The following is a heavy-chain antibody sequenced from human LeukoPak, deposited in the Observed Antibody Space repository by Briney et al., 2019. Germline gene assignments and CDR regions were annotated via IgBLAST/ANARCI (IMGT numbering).Heavy chain of an antibody. D-gene: IGHD1-26*01. CDR3: ASSVGWALDY. Sequence: GGSLRLSCAASGFTVSSTYMSWVRQAPGKGLECASVIYSGGSSLYADSVKGRFTISRDNSKNTLYLQMNSLRAEDTAVYYCASSVGWALDYWGQGTLVTVSS. CDR2: IYSGGSS. J-gene: IGHJ4*02. V-gene: IGHV3-53*01. CDR1: GFTVSSTY.